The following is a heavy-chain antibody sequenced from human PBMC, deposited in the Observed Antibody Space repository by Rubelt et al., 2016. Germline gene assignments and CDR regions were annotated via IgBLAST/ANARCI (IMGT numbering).Heavy chain of an antibody. V-gene: IGHV4-39*07. Sequence: QLQLQESGPGLVKPSETLSLTCTVSGGSISSSSYYWGWIRQPPGKGLEWIGSIYYSGGTYYNPSPKGRVTISVDTSKNQFSLKLSSVTAADTAVYYCARIGGPYNWFDPWGQGTLVTVSS. CDR2: IYYSGGT. CDR1: GGSISSSSYY. D-gene: IGHD3-16*01. J-gene: IGHJ5*02. CDR3: ARIGGPYNWFDP.